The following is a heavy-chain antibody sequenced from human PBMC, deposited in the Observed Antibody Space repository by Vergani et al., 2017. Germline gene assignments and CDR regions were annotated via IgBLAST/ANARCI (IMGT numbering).Heavy chain of an antibody. CDR3: AKEGYFLSFDY. V-gene: IGHV3-23*01. CDR1: GFTFSSYA. CDR2: ISGSGGST. J-gene: IGHJ4*02. D-gene: IGHD3-22*01. Sequence: EVKLLEYGGGLVKNGGLMRISCAASGFTFSSYAMSWVRQAPGKGLEWVSAISGSGGSTYYADSVKGRFTISRDNYKNTLYLQMNSLRAEDTAVYYCAKEGYFLSFDYWGQGTLVTVSS.